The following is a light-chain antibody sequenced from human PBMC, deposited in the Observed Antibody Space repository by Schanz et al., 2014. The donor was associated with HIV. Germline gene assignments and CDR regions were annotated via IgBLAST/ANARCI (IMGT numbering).Light chain of an antibody. CDR3: SSYTGSSTQVV. J-gene: IGLJ3*02. V-gene: IGLV2-14*03. Sequence: QSVLTQPASVSGSPGQSITISCTGTSNDVGGHNYVSWFQQHPGRAPKLLIFEVTNRPSGIPNRFSGSKSGNTASLTISGLQAEDEADYYCSSYTGSSTQVVFGGGTKLTVL. CDR2: EVT. CDR1: SNDVGGHNY.